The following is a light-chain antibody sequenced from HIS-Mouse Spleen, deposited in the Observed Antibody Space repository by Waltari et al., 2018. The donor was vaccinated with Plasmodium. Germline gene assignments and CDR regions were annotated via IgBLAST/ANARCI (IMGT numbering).Light chain of an antibody. CDR3: MQALQTPT. V-gene: IGKV2-28*01. J-gene: IGKJ3*01. Sequence: DIVMTQSPLSLPVTPGEPASISCRSSQSLLHSNGYNYSDWYLQKPGQSSQLLIYLGSTRASGVPDRLSGSGSGTDFTLKISRVEAEDVGVYYCMQALQTPTFGPGTKVDIK. CDR1: QSLLHSNGYNY. CDR2: LGS.